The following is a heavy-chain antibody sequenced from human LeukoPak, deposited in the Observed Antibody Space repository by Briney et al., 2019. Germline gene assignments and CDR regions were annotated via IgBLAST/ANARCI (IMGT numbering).Heavy chain of an antibody. D-gene: IGHD5-18*01. CDR1: GFTFTSSS. CDR3: AADPDTTMAFDC. J-gene: IGHJ4*02. Sequence: SVKVSCKASGFTFTSSSIQWIRQARGQRLEWIGWIVGDSTDTYYAQRFQERVTIARDMSTSTAYLELSSLRSEDTAVYYCAADPDTTMAFDCWGQGTLVTVPS. CDR2: IVGDSTDT. V-gene: IGHV1-58*02.